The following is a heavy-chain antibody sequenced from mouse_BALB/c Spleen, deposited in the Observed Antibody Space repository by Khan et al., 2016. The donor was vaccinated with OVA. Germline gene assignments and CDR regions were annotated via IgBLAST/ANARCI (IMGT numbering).Heavy chain of an antibody. J-gene: IGHJ2*01. CDR3: ARSEGTYGDYAY. V-gene: IGHV1S41*01. CDR1: GYTFTSYW. D-gene: IGHD2-13*01. Sequence: DLVKPGASVKLSCTASGYTFTSYWINWIKQRPGQGLEWLGRLAPGSGDAYYNELFKGKATLTVDPSSSTAYIQLSSLSSEDSGAYFCARSEGTYGDYAYWGQGATLTVSS. CDR2: LAPGSGDA.